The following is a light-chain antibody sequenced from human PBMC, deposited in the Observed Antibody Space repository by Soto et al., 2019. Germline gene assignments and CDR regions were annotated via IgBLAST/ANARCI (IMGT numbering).Light chain of an antibody. CDR2: DVS. V-gene: IGLV2-14*01. CDR1: SSDVGGYNY. J-gene: IGLJ2*01. Sequence: QSALTQPASVSGSPGQSITISCTGTSSDVGGYNYVSWYQQHPGKAPKLMIYDVSNRPSGVSNRFSGSKSGNTASLTIPGLQAEDEADYYCRSYTCSSTRGVFGGWTKLNVL. CDR3: RSYTCSSTRGV.